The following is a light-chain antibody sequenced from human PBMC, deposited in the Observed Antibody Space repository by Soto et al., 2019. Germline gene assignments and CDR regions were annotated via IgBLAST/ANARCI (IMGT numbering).Light chain of an antibody. V-gene: IGLV2-14*01. J-gene: IGLJ3*02. CDR3: SSYTSISTLV. CDR1: SSDVGGYNY. CDR2: EVS. Sequence: QSALTQPASVSGSPGQSITISFTGTSSDVGGYNYVSWYQQHPGKAPKLMIYEVSDRPSGVSSRFSASKSGNTASLTISGLQADDEADYYCSSYTSISTLVFGGGTKVTVL.